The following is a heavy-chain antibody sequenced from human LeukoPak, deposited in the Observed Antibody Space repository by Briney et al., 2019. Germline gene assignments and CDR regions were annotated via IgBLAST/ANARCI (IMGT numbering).Heavy chain of an antibody. J-gene: IGHJ4*02. V-gene: IGHV3-23*01. CDR2: IRVRSDST. D-gene: IGHD3-22*01. CDR3: AKVYDTSGYYFYFDY. Sequence: PGGSLRLSCAASGFTFSSYSMIWVRQASGKGLEWVSSIRVRSDSTHYADSVQGRFTISRDDSKNTLYLQMNSLRAEDTAVYYCAKVYDTSGYYFYFDYWGQGTLVTVSS. CDR1: GFTFSSYS.